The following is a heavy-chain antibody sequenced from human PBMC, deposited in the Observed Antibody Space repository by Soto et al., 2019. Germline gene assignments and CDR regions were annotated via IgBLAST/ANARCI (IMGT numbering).Heavy chain of an antibody. CDR3: AKWPKGSSWYGGY. Sequence: EVQLVESGGGLVQPGRSLRLSCVASGFTFDDYAMHWVRQAPGKGLEWVSGISWNSGSIGYVDSVKGRFTISRDNAKNTLYLQMNSLRAVDTALYYCAKWPKGSSWYGGYWGQGTLVTVSS. J-gene: IGHJ4*02. CDR2: ISWNSGSI. CDR1: GFTFDDYA. D-gene: IGHD6-13*01. V-gene: IGHV3-9*01.